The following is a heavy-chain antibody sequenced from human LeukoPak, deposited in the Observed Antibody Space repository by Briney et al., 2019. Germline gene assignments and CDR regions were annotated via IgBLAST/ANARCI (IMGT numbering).Heavy chain of an antibody. CDR2: INHSGST. D-gene: IGHD2-2*01. V-gene: IGHV4-34*01. J-gene: IGHJ5*02. Sequence: PSETLSLTCAVYGGSFSGYYWSWIRQPPGKGLEWIGEINHSGSTNYNPSLKSRVTISVDTSKNQFSLKLSSVTVADTAVYYCARALYCSTTSCYPGVGYTWFDPWGQGTLVTVSS. CDR3: ARALYCSTTSCYPGVGYTWFDP. CDR1: GGSFSGYY.